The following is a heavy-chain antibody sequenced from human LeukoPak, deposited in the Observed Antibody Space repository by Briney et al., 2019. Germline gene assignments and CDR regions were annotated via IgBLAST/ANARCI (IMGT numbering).Heavy chain of an antibody. CDR1: GYTFTSYG. Sequence: ASVKVSCKASGYTFTSYGISWVRQAPGQGLAWMGWISAYNGNTNYAQKLQGRVTMTTETSTRAAYMGASRLRSDETPVYYCARGLYCSSTSCSDDNCGQGTLVTVSS. V-gene: IGHV1-18*01. J-gene: IGHJ4*02. CDR3: ARGLYCSSTSCSDDN. CDR2: ISAYNGNT. D-gene: IGHD2-2*01.